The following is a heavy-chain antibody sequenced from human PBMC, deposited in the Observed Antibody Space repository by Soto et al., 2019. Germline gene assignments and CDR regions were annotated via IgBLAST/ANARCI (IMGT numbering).Heavy chain of an antibody. D-gene: IGHD2-21*01. J-gene: IGHJ4*02. CDR3: AKEIVAGAYVETSAFAS. CDR2: IDGSGGDG. V-gene: IGHV3-23*01. Sequence: EVQLLESGGDLVQPGGSLRLSCAASGFTFSSYAMGWVRQAPGTGLEWVSVIDGSGGDGALADSVTGRFTISRDNSKNTLYLKIDRLRVEETATYFFAKEIVAGAYVETSAFASWGQGTLVTVSS. CDR1: GFTFSSYA.